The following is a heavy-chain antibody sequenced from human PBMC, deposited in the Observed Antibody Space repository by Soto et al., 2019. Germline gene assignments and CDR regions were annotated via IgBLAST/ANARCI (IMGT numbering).Heavy chain of an antibody. CDR3: ARERGEYDSGWYIDR. J-gene: IGHJ5*02. D-gene: IGHD6-19*01. CDR1: GFSFSSHS. Sequence: KSGGSLRLSXAASGFSFSSHSFNWVRQAPGQGLEWVAYISSRSSLILYADSVRGRFVISRDNALNSLYLQMNSPRDEDTAIYYCARERGEYDSGWYIDRWGQGTPVTVSS. V-gene: IGHV3-21*06. CDR2: ISSRSSLI.